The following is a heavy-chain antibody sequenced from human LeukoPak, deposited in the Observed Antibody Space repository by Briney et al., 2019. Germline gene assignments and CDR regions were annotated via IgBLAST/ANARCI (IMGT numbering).Heavy chain of an antibody. J-gene: IGHJ4*02. V-gene: IGHV3-23*01. D-gene: IGHD7-27*01. Sequence: TGGSLRLSCAASGFTFSSYAMSWVRQAPGKGLEWVSAISGSGGSTFYADSVKGRFTISRDNSKNTLYLQMNSLRAEDTAVYYCARARELGPNSFDYWGQGTLVTVSS. CDR3: ARARELGPNSFDY. CDR1: GFTFSSYA. CDR2: ISGSGGST.